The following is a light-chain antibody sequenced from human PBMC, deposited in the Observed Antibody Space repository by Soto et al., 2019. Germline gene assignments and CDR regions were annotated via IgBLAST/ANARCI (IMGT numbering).Light chain of an antibody. CDR2: GAS. CDR1: QSVSSYS. J-gene: IGKJ4*01. Sequence: EIVLTQSPGTLSLSPGERATLSCRASQSVSSYSLAWYQKKPGQAPRLLIYGASSRAAGIPDRFSGSGSGTDFTLTISRLEPEDFAVYYCQQYGSSPPVTFGGGTKVDIK. CDR3: QQYGSSPPVT. V-gene: IGKV3-20*01.